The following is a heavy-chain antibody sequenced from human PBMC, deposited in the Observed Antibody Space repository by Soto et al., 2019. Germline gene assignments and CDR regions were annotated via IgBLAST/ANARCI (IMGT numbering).Heavy chain of an antibody. J-gene: IGHJ4*02. V-gene: IGHV3-30-3*01. Sequence: PGGSLRLSCAASEFLFSRYAMHWVRQAPDKGLEWVALISYDGSNKYYADSVKGRFTISRDNSKNTLYLEMNSLRPGDTAMYYCAGGSSEEFDYWGQGTLVTVSS. D-gene: IGHD3-16*02. CDR2: ISYDGSNK. CDR3: AGGSSEEFDY. CDR1: EFLFSRYA.